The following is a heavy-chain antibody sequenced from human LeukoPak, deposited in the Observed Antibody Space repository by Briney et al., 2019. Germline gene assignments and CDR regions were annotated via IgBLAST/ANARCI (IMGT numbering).Heavy chain of an antibody. D-gene: IGHD1-26*01. Sequence: GGSLRLSCAASGFTVSSSYMSWVRQAPGKGLEWVSVIYSGGSTYYADSVKGRFTISRDNSKNTLYLQMNSLRAKDTAVYYCARELPYSGRPFKRAFDIWGQGTMVTVSS. CDR2: IYSGGST. CDR1: GFTVSSSY. J-gene: IGHJ3*02. V-gene: IGHV3-53*01. CDR3: ARELPYSGRPFKRAFDI.